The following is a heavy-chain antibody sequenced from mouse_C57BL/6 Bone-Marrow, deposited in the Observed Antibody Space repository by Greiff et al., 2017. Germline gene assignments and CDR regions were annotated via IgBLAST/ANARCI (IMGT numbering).Heavy chain of an antibody. CDR2: IWTGGGT. V-gene: IGHV2-9-1*01. CDR3: ARNWGYGSSYGGYAMDY. CDR1: GFSLTSYA. D-gene: IGHD1-1*01. J-gene: IGHJ4*01. Sequence: VKLMESGPGLVAPSQSLSITCTVSGFSLTSYAISWVRQPPGKGLEWLGGIWTGGGTNYNSALKSRLSISKDNSKSQVFLKMNSLQTDDTARYYCARNWGYGSSYGGYAMDYWGQGTSVTVSS.